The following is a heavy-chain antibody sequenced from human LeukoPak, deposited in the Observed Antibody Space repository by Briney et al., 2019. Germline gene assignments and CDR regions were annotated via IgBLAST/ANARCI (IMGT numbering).Heavy chain of an antibody. CDR3: AKVGPPYDSSGYFDY. CDR1: GFTFRSYA. V-gene: IGHV3-23*01. D-gene: IGHD3-22*01. Sequence: GGSLRLSCAASGFTFRSYAMSWVRQAPGKGLEWVSAISGSGGSTYYADSVKGRFTISRDNSKNTLYLQMNSLRAEDMAVYYCAKVGPPYDSSGYFDYWGQGTPVTVSS. J-gene: IGHJ4*02. CDR2: ISGSGGST.